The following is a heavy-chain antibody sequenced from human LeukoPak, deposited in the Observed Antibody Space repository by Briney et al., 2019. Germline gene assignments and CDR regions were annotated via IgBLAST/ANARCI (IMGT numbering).Heavy chain of an antibody. D-gene: IGHD5-12*01. V-gene: IGHV1-69*04. CDR1: GGTFSSYA. CDR3: ARDLSGRYYYGMDV. J-gene: IGHJ6*02. CDR2: NIPILGIA. Sequence: ASVKVSCKASGGTFSSYAISWVRQAPGQGLEWMGRNIPILGIANYAQKFQGRVTITADKSTSTAYMELSSLRSEDTAVYYCARDLSGRYYYGMDVWGQGTTVTVSS.